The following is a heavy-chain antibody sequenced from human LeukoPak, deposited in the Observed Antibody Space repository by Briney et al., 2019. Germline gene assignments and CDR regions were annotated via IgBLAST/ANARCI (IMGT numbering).Heavy chain of an antibody. D-gene: IGHD4-17*01. J-gene: IGHJ5*02. CDR2: IWYDGSNK. CDR1: GFTFSSYG. Sequence: GGSLRLSCAASGFTFSSYGMHWVRQAPGKGLEWVAVIWYDGSNKYYADSVKGRFTVSRDISKNTLYLQMNSLRAEDTAVYYCARDRKSTVTYPWGQGTLVTVSS. CDR3: ARDRKSTVTYP. V-gene: IGHV3-33*01.